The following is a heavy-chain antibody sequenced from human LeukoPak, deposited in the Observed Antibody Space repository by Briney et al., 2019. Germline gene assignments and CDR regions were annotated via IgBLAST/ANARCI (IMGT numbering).Heavy chain of an antibody. V-gene: IGHV1-2*02. Sequence: GASVNVSRKASGYTFSGYYMHWVRQPPGQGLEWVGWINHNSGGPNYAQKFQGRVTMTRDTSISTAYMELSRLRSDDTAVYYCARVRCSSTSCYNWFDPWGQGTLVTVSS. CDR1: GYTFSGYY. CDR2: INHNSGGP. CDR3: ARVRCSSTSCYNWFDP. D-gene: IGHD2-2*01. J-gene: IGHJ5*02.